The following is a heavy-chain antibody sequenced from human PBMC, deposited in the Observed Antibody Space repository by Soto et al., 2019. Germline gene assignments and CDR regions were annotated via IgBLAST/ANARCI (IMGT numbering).Heavy chain of an antibody. J-gene: IGHJ3*02. V-gene: IGHV4-59*08. CDR1: GGSISSYY. D-gene: IGHD3-10*01. CDR3: ARRYGVAFDI. Sequence: QVQLQESGPGLVKPSETLSLTCTVSGGSISSYYWSWIRQPPGKGLEWIGYIYYSGSTNYNPSLRHRVTISVDTSNNQFSLKLSSVAAADTAVYYCARRYGVAFDIWGQGTMVTVSS. CDR2: IYYSGST.